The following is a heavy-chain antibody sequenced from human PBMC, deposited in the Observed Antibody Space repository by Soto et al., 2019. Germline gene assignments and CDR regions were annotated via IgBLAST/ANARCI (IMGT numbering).Heavy chain of an antibody. V-gene: IGHV1-2*04. D-gene: IGHD3-10*01. J-gene: IGHJ6*02. CDR2: INPNSGGT. CDR1: GYTFTGYY. CDR3: ARGAARIGGYGMDV. Sequence: GASVKVSCKASGYTFTGYYMHWVRQAPGQGLEWMGWINPNSGGTNYAQKFQGWVTMTRDTSISTAYMELSRLRSDDTAVYYCARGAARIGGYGMDVWGQGTTVTVSS.